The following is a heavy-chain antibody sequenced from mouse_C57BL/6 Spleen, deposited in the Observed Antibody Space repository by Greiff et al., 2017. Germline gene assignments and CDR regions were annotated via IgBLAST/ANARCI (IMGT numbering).Heavy chain of an antibody. CDR2: IYPGDGDT. J-gene: IGHJ3*01. V-gene: IGHV1-82*01. CDR3: AIFITTVVEEGFAY. D-gene: IGHD1-1*01. Sequence: QVQLQQSGPELVKPGASVKISCKASGYAFSSSWMNWVKQRPGKGLEWIGRIYPGDGDTNYNGKFKGKATLTADKASSTAYMQLSSLTSEDSAVYFCAIFITTVVEEGFAYWGQGTLVTVSA. CDR1: GYAFSSSW.